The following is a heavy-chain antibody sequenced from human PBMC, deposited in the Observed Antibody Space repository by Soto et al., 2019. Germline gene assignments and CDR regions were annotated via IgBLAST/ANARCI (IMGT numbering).Heavy chain of an antibody. CDR2: LIPIFGTT. Sequence: QVQLVQSGAEVQTPGSSVKVSCKSSGGTFSSYSINWVRQAPGQGLEWMGRLIPIFGTTDYAQRFQGRVTFTADESTSTASMEVTNLTSEDTAVYYCASGRITVVGSRAYYSMDVWGQGTTVTVSS. J-gene: IGHJ6*02. CDR1: GGTFSSYS. CDR3: ASGRITVVGSRAYYSMDV. D-gene: IGHD6-19*01. V-gene: IGHV1-69*18.